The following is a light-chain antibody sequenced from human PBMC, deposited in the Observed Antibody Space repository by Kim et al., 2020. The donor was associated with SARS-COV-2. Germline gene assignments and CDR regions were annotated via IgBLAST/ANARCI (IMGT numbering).Light chain of an antibody. CDR1: QDIANS. CDR2: AAS. Sequence: ASVGDRVTITCRASQDIANSLAWYQQKPGKVPQVLIYAASALQSGVPSRFSGSGSGTEFTLTIGSLQTEDVATYYCQKYNSAPWTFGPGTKVDIK. V-gene: IGKV1-27*01. CDR3: QKYNSAPWT. J-gene: IGKJ1*01.